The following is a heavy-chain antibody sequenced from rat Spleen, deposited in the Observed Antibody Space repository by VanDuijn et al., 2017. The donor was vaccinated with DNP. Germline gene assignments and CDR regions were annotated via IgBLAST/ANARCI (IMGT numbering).Heavy chain of an antibody. Sequence: EVQLVESGGGLVQPGRSLKLSCAASGFTFSAYYMAWVRQAPAKGLEWVASISPSGDITDYRDSVKGRFTISRDDAKNTQYLQMDSLRSEDTATYYCARHEEYSSYVYGFAYWGRGTLVTVSS. D-gene: IGHD1-2*01. V-gene: IGHV5S13*01. CDR1: GFTFSAYY. J-gene: IGHJ3*01. CDR3: ARHEEYSSYVYGFAY. CDR2: ISPSGDIT.